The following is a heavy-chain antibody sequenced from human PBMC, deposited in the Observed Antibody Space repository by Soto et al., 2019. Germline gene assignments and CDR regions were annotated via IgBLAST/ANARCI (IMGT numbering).Heavy chain of an antibody. V-gene: IGHV6-1*01. CDR1: GDSVSSNSAA. CDR3: ARERYDFWSGYYLPYGMDV. CDR2: TYYRSKWYN. J-gene: IGHJ6*02. D-gene: IGHD3-3*01. Sequence: LSLTCAISGDSVSSNSAAWNWIRQSPSRGLEWLGRTYYRSKWYNDYAVSVKSRITINPDTSKNQFSLQLNSVTPEDTAVYYCARERYDFWSGYYLPYGMDVWGQGTTVTVSS.